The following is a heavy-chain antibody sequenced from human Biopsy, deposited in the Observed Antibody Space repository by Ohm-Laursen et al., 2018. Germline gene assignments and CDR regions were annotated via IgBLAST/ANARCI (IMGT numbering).Heavy chain of an antibody. CDR3: AADADGYYTEFDY. J-gene: IGHJ4*02. Sequence: SVKVSCKASGGPSSNYAFSWVRQAPGQGLEWVGRIVPILGHLDYAQRFQGRVSITADKSTSYVYMELSRLTSGDTAVYYCAADADGYYTEFDYWGPGTLVTVSS. D-gene: IGHD3-3*01. CDR2: IVPILGHL. CDR1: GGPSSNYA. V-gene: IGHV1-69*04.